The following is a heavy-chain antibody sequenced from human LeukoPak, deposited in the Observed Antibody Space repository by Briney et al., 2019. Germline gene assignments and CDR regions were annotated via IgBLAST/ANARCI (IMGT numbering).Heavy chain of an antibody. CDR1: GGSFSGYY. D-gene: IGHD4-17*01. V-gene: IGHV4-34*01. J-gene: IGHJ4*02. Sequence: PSETLSLTCAVYGGSFSGYYWSWIRQPPGKGLEWIGEINHSGSTNYNPSLKSRVTISVDTSKNQFSLKLSSVTAADTAVYYCARYNGDYYFDYWGQGTLVTVSS. CDR2: INHSGST. CDR3: ARYNGDYYFDY.